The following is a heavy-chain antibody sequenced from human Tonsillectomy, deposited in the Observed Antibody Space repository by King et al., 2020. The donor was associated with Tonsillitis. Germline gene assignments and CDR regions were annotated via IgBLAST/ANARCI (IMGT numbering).Heavy chain of an antibody. J-gene: IGHJ6*02. Sequence: QLVQSGAEVKKPGASVKVSCKASDYSFTSYGISWVRQAPGQGLEWMGGIIDYNGHTNYSRKLQGRVSMTTDTSTSTAYMGLRSLGSDDTAVCYCARDQRVGPAAISGEYYYSGMDVWGQGTTVTVSS. CDR1: DYSFTSYG. V-gene: IGHV1-18*01. D-gene: IGHD2-2*02. CDR3: ARDQRVGPAAISGEYYYSGMDV. CDR2: IIDYNGHT.